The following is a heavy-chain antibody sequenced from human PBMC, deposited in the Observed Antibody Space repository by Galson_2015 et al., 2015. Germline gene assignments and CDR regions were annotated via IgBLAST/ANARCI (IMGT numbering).Heavy chain of an antibody. CDR3: ARDVDCSSTSCHVPPGAYSPPYYGMDV. CDR2: ISAYNGNT. D-gene: IGHD2-2*01. CDR1: GYTFTSYG. V-gene: IGHV1-18*04. Sequence: SVKVSCKASGYTFTSYGISWVRQAPGQGLEWMGWISAYNGNTNYAQKLQGRVTMTTDTSTSTAYMELRSLRSDDTAVYYCARDVDCSSTSCHVPPGAYSPPYYGMDVWGQGTTVTVSS. J-gene: IGHJ6*02.